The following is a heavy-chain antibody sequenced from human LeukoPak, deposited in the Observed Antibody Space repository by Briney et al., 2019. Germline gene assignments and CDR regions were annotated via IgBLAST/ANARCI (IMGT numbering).Heavy chain of an antibody. J-gene: IGHJ4*02. CDR3: AKDHYWSIDY. CDR2: TSGSGRRT. D-gene: IGHD3-3*01. V-gene: IGHV3-23*01. Sequence: GGSLRLSCAASGFSFSNYAMTWVRQAPGKGPEWVSGTSGSGRRTNYADSVKGRFTISRDIAKNTLYLQMNSLRAEDTGVYYCAKDHYWSIDYWGRGTPVTVSS. CDR1: GFSFSNYA.